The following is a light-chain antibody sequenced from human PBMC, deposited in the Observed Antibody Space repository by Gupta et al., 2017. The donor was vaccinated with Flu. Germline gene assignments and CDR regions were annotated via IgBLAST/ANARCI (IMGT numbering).Light chain of an antibody. CDR1: NIGSKN. J-gene: IGLJ2*01. CDR3: QVWDISTVV. V-gene: IGLV3-9*01. CDR2: RDV. Sequence: CGGNNIGSKNVHWYQQMPGQAPILVIYRDVNRPSGIPERFSGSNSGNTATLTITRAQAGDEADYYCQVWDISTVVFGGGTKLTVL.